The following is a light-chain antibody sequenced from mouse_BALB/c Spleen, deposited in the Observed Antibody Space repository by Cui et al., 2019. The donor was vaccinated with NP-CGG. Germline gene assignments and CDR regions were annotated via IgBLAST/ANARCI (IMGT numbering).Light chain of an antibody. V-gene: IGLV1*01. J-gene: IGLJ1*01. CDR1: TGAVTTNNY. Sequence: AVVTQESALTTSPGETVTLTCRSSTGAVTTNNYANWVQEKPDHLFTGLIGGSNNRVPGVPARFSGSLIGDKAALTITGAQTEDETIYFCALWYSNHWVFGGGTKLNVL. CDR3: ALWYSNHWV. CDR2: GSN.